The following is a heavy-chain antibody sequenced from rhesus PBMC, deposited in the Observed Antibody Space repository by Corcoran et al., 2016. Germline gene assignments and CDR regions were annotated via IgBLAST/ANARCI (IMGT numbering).Heavy chain of an antibody. V-gene: IGHV4-80*01. Sequence: QVRLQESGPGLVKPSETLSLTCDVSGVSLTINWWSWIRPPPWKGMEWIGEINGNGDTCYRNPSLESRVTISTDASKNQLSLKLRFVSAADTAVYYCVLDSLITKSAGDYWGQGTLVTVSS. J-gene: IGHJ4*01. CDR2: INGNGDTC. CDR3: VLDSLITKSAGDY. CDR1: GVSLTINW. D-gene: IGHD4-11*01.